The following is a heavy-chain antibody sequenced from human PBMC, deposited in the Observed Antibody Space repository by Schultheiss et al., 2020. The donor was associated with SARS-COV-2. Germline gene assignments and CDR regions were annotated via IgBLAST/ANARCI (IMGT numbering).Heavy chain of an antibody. Sequence: GESLKISCAASGFTFSSYGMHWVRQALGKGLEWVAVIWYDGSNKYYADSVKGRFSISRDNSKNTLYLQMNSLRAEDTAVYYCARGEQQLGRFDYWGQGILVTVSS. V-gene: IGHV3-33*01. CDR1: GFTFSSYG. J-gene: IGHJ4*02. D-gene: IGHD6-13*01. CDR2: IWYDGSNK. CDR3: ARGEQQLGRFDY.